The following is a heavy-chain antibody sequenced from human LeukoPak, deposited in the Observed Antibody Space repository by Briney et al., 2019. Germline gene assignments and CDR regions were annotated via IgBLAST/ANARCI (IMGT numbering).Heavy chain of an antibody. CDR1: GFTFSSCW. J-gene: IGHJ4*02. CDR2: IKQDGSEK. Sequence: GGSLRLSCAASGFTFSSCWMSWVRQAPGKGLEWVANIKQDGSEKFYVYSVKVRFTISRANAKNSLYLQMNSLRAEDTAVYYCARERVADYWGQGTLVTVSS. D-gene: IGHD3-10*01. V-gene: IGHV3-7*01. CDR3: ARERVADY.